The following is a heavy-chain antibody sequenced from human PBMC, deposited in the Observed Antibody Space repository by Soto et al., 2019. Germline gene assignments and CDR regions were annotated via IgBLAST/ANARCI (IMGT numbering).Heavy chain of an antibody. J-gene: IGHJ6*02. CDR3: ARDGTVEYPFGMDV. CDR2: IYYSGST. CDR1: GGPISSGDYY. D-gene: IGHD2-8*02. Sequence: SETLSLTCTVSGGPISSGDYYWSWIRQPPGKGLEWIGYIYYSGSTYYNPSLKSRVTISVDTSKNQFSLKLSSVTAADTAVYYCARDGTVEYPFGMDVWGQGTTVTVSS. V-gene: IGHV4-30-4*01.